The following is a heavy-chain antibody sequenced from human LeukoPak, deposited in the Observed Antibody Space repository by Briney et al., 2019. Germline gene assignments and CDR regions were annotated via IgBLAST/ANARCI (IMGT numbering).Heavy chain of an antibody. Sequence: GASVKVSCKASGYTFTSYGISWVRQAPGQGLEWMGWTSAYNGNTNYAQKLQGRVTMTTDTSTSTDYMELKSLRSDDTAVYYCATDGGKWGAFDIWGQGTMVTVSS. D-gene: IGHD4-23*01. J-gene: IGHJ3*02. CDR1: GYTFTSYG. CDR2: TSAYNGNT. CDR3: ATDGGKWGAFDI. V-gene: IGHV1-18*01.